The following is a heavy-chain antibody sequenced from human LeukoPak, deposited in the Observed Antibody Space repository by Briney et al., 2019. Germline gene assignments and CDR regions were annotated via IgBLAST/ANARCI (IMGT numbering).Heavy chain of an antibody. CDR2: FYYSGTT. CDR3: ATRPLGYCTGGSCHWFDS. J-gene: IGHJ5*01. V-gene: IGHV4-39*01. CDR1: GGSISSSSNF. Sequence: SGTLSLTCTVSGGSISSSSNFCGWIRQPPGQGLEWIGTFYYSGTTYYNPSLKSRVTISVDASKNQSSRKLTSVTAADTAVYYCATRPLGYCTGGSCHWFDSWGQGTLVTVSS. D-gene: IGHD2-15*01.